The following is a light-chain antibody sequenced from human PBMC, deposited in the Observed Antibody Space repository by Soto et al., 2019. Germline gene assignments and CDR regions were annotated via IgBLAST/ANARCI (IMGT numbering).Light chain of an antibody. CDR2: DAS. Sequence: IVLTQSPATLSLSPGERASLSCRASQTVGITLAWYQQRPGQAPRLLIYDASSRAAGIPARFSGGGSGTDFTITISSLEPDDFAVYYCQQRFAWPLTFGGGTKVEIK. CDR3: QQRFAWPLT. V-gene: IGKV3-11*01. J-gene: IGKJ4*01. CDR1: QTVGIT.